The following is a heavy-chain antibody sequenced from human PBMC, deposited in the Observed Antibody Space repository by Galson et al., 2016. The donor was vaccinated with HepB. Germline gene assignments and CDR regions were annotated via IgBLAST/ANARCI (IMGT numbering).Heavy chain of an antibody. J-gene: IGHJ6*02. CDR3: ARVGTTVTTQALGMDV. CDR2: IYNSGST. CDR1: GGSISNYY. D-gene: IGHD4-17*01. Sequence: LSLTCTVSGGSISNYYWSWIRQPPGKGLEWIGYIYNSGSTNSNPSLKSRVTISVDTSKNQFSLKLSSVTAADAAVYYCARVGTTVTTQALGMDVWGQGTTVTVS. V-gene: IGHV4-59*01.